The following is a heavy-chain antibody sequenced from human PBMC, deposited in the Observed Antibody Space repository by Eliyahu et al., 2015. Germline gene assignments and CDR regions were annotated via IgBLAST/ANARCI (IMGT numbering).Heavy chain of an antibody. D-gene: IGHD1-26*01. CDR2: IYNSVST. Sequence: QVQLQESGPGLVKPSETXSLXCPVXGDXXSSYYXSXIRQPPGKGLEWIGYIYNSVSTNYNPSLKSRVTISVDTSRKQFSLKLTSVTAADTAVYYCARERPPGGAGPFDYWGQGTLVTVSS. CDR1: GDXXSSYY. V-gene: IGHV4-59*01. J-gene: IGHJ4*02. CDR3: ARERPPGGAGPFDY.